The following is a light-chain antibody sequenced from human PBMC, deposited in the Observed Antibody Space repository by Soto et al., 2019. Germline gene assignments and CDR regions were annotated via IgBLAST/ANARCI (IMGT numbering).Light chain of an antibody. CDR3: IQFSHFPRT. CDR2: QVS. CDR1: QSLVYSDGNTY. J-gene: IGKJ1*01. V-gene: IGKV2-24*01. Sequence: VLTQTPLSSPVTLGQPASISCRSSQSLVYSDGNTYLSWLQQRPGQPPRLLIYQVSNRFSGVSDRFSSRGAGQDFTLKISRVEAEDVGVYSCIQFSHFPRTFGQGTKVEIK.